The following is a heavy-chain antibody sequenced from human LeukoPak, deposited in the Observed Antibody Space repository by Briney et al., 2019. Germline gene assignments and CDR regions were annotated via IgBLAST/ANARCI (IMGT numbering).Heavy chain of an antibody. Sequence: KPSETLSLTCTVSGGSISSSSYYWGWLRQPPGKGLEWIGSIYYSGSTYYNPSLKSRVTISVDTSKNQFSLKLSSVTAADTAVYYCARTKGWYYDFWSGPGGWFDPWGQGTLVTVSS. D-gene: IGHD3-3*01. CDR2: IYYSGST. V-gene: IGHV4-39*01. J-gene: IGHJ5*02. CDR1: GGSISSSSYY. CDR3: ARTKGWYYDFWSGPGGWFDP.